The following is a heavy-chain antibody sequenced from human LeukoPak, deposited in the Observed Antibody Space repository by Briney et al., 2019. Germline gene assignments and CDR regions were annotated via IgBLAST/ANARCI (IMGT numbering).Heavy chain of an antibody. D-gene: IGHD6-13*01. CDR2: ISGSSSTI. CDR1: GFTFNTYS. V-gene: IGHV3-48*01. J-gene: IGHJ4*02. Sequence: GGSLRLSCAASGFTFNTYSMNWVRQAPGKGLEWVSYISGSSSTIKYADSVKGRFTISRDNAKNSLFLQMNSLRAEDTAVYYCARVYTSSWYGYWGQGTLVTVSS. CDR3: ARVYTSSWYGY.